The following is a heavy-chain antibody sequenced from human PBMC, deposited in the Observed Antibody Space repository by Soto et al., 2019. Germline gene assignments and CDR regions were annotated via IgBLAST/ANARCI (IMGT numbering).Heavy chain of an antibody. J-gene: IGHJ6*02. CDR2: IIPIFGTA. Sequence: QVQLVQSGAEVKKPGASVKVSCKASGYTFSSYAISWVRQAPGQGLEWMGGIIPIFGTANYAQKFQGRVTITADESTSTAYMELSSLRSEDTAVYYCAYYVGLIVVVTKPYYYGMDVWGQGTTVTVSS. D-gene: IGHD3-22*01. CDR1: GYTFSSYA. CDR3: AYYVGLIVVVTKPYYYGMDV. V-gene: IGHV1-69*01.